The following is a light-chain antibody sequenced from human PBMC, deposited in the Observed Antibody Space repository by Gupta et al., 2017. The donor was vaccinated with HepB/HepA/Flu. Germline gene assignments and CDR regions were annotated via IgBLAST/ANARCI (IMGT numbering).Light chain of an antibody. CDR3: HSADSSGTYV. V-gene: IGLV3-25*03. CDR2: KES. Sequence: SYELTQPPSVSVSPGQTARITCAGDALPKQCAYWYQQKPRHTPMRVLYKESKRPAAIPGRFSGSSSGTTVTITISGGQEEDEADYYCHSADSSGTYVFGTGTKVTVL. CDR1: ALPKQC. J-gene: IGLJ1*01.